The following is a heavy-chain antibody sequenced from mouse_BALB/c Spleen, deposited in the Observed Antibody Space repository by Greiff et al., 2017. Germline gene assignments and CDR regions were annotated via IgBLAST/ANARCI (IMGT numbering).Heavy chain of an antibody. D-gene: IGHD1-2*01. J-gene: IGHJ2*01. CDR3: ARLTTATLFDY. CDR1: GFTFSSYA. CDR2: ISSGGST. Sequence: EVQGVESGGGLVKPGGSLKLSCAASGFTFSSYAMSWVRQTPEKRLEWVASISSGGSTYYPDSVKGRFTISRDNARNILYLQMSSLRSEDTAMYYCARLTTATLFDYWGQGTTLTVSS. V-gene: IGHV5-6-5*01.